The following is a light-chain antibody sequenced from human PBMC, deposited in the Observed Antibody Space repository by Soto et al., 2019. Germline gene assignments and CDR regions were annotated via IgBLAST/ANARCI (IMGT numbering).Light chain of an antibody. J-gene: IGKJ4*01. CDR2: GAS. Sequence: EIVLTQSPGTLSLSPGERATLSCRASERVSSSYLAWYQQKPGQAPRLLIYGASNRATGIPDRFSGSGSGTDFSLTINRLEPEDCAVYYCRLYTNSYTFGGGTKVEIK. V-gene: IGKV3-20*01. CDR3: RLYTNSYT. CDR1: ERVSSSY.